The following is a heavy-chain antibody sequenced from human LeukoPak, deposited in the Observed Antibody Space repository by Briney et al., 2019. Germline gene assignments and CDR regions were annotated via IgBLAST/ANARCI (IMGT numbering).Heavy chain of an antibody. Sequence: GGSLRLSCAASGFTFSTFAMNWVRQAPGKGLEWVSSISSSSSYIYYADSVKGRFTISRDNAKNSLYLQMNSLRAEDTAVYYCARAEMATEFDYWGQGTLVTVSS. CDR2: ISSSSSYI. CDR3: ARAEMATEFDY. D-gene: IGHD5-24*01. V-gene: IGHV3-21*01. CDR1: GFTFSTFA. J-gene: IGHJ4*02.